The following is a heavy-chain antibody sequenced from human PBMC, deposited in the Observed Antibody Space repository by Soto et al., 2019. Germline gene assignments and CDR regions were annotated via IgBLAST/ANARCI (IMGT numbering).Heavy chain of an antibody. V-gene: IGHV3-30-3*01. CDR1: GFTFSSYA. CDR3: AGPDNGSGIYPDY. CDR2: ISYDGSNK. J-gene: IGHJ4*02. Sequence: QVQLVESGGGVVQPGRSLRLSCAASGFTFSSYAMQWVRQAPGKGLEWVAVISYDGSNKYYADSVKGRFTIARDNSKNTLYLQINRLRDEDTAGYYCAGPDNGSGIYPDYWGQGTLVTVSS. D-gene: IGHD3-10*01.